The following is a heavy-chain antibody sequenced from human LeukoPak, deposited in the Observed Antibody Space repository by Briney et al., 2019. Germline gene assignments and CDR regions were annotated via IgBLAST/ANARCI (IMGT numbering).Heavy chain of an antibody. CDR1: GGSLSTHH. Sequence: SETLSLTCVVSGGSLSTHHWSWIRQSPGRGLEWIGYISDSGSTNSNPSLKSRVTISVDTSKNQFALMLSSVTAADTAVYYCARGYDSSAYYPFNCWGGATLVTVSS. CDR3: ARGYDSSAYYPFNC. V-gene: IGHV4-59*11. D-gene: IGHD3-22*01. CDR2: ISDSGST. J-gene: IGHJ4*02.